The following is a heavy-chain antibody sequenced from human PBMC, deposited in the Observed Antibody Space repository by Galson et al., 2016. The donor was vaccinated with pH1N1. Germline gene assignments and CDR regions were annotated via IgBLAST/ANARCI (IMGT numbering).Heavy chain of an antibody. CDR2: IYSSGFT. CDR3: ASLVRGSYPDPLYYFDF. CDR1: GASISSTDYY. V-gene: IGHV4-61*02. Sequence: LSLTCTVSGASISSTDYYWNWIRQPAGKGLEWIGRIYSSGFTHYNSSLQSRVTISVDTSENQFSLRLSSLTAADTAVYYCASLVRGSYPDPLYYFDFWGLGTLVTVSS. D-gene: IGHD1-26*01. J-gene: IGHJ4*02.